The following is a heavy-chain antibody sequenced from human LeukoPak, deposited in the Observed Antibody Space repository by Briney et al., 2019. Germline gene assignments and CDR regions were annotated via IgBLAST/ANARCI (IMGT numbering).Heavy chain of an antibody. CDR1: GFTFSSYV. J-gene: IGHJ3*02. D-gene: IGHD1-26*01. CDR2: ISGSGGNT. V-gene: IGHV3-23*01. CDR3: ARELREHGVFDI. Sequence: PGRSLRLSCAASGFTFSSYVMTWVRQAPGKGLEWVSGISGSGGNTYYADSVKGRFTISRDNSKNTLYLQMNSLRAEDTAVYYCARELREHGVFDIWGQGTMVTVSS.